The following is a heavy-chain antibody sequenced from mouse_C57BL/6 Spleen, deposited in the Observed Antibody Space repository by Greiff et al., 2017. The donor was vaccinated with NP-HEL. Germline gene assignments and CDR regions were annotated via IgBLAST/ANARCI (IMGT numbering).Heavy chain of an antibody. Sequence: QVQLKESGAELVRPGSSVKLSCKASGYTFTSYWMDWVKQRPGQGLEWIGNIYPSDSETHYNQKFKDKATLTVDKSSSTAYMQLSSLTSEDSAVYYCARSAVGRLGYWGQGTTLTVSS. J-gene: IGHJ2*01. V-gene: IGHV1-61*01. CDR2: IYPSDSET. CDR1: GYTFTSYW. CDR3: ARSAVGRLGY. D-gene: IGHD4-1*01.